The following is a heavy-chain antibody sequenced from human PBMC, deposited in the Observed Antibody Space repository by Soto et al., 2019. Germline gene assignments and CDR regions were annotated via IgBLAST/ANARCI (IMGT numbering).Heavy chain of an antibody. J-gene: IGHJ3*02. V-gene: IGHV3-64*01. D-gene: IGHD2-2*01. CDR1: GFTFSSYA. CDR2: ISSNGGST. CDR3: ARGALPAIFTHAAAFDI. Sequence: GGSLRLSCAASGFTFSSYAMHWVRQAPGKGLEYVSAISSNGGSTYYANSVKGRFTISRDNSKNTLYLQMGSLRAEDMAVYYCARGALPAIFTHAAAFDIWGQGTMVTVSS.